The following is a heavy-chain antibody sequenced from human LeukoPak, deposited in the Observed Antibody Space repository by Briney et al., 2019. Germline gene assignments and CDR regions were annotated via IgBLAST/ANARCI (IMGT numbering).Heavy chain of an antibody. CDR2: IWYEGSNK. Sequence: SLSLSCLASGFTLSHYGMHWVRQAAAKGLAGVGVIWYEGSNKHFVDCVQDRFTIYRDNSKNTLYLQINSLRAEDTAVYYCAIHPGLGGATRSDYWGQGTLVTVSS. D-gene: IGHD1-26*01. CDR1: GFTLSHYG. V-gene: IGHV3-33*01. J-gene: IGHJ4*02. CDR3: AIHPGLGGATRSDY.